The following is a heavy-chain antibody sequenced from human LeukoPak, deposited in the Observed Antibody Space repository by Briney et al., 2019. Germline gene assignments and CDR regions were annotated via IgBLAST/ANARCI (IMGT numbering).Heavy chain of an antibody. CDR2: INHSGST. CDR1: GGSISSSSYY. CDR3: ARGGGSYGYYMDV. V-gene: IGHV4-39*07. Sequence: SETLSLTCTVSGGSISSSSYYWGWIRQPPGKGLEWIGEINHSGSTNYNPSLKSRVTISVDTSKNQFSLKLSSVTAADTAVYYCARGGGSYGYYMDVWGKGPTVTVSS. J-gene: IGHJ6*03. D-gene: IGHD5-18*01.